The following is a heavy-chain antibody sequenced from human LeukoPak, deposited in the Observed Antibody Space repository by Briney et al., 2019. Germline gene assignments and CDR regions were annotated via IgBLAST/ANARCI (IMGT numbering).Heavy chain of an antibody. CDR1: GATFSYFA. Sequence: SVKVSCKATGATFSYFAISWVRQAPGQGLEWMGGIIPVFGTTDYPHKFQGRVTITADKSTATAYMELTGLKSEDSAVYYCASDRHYTTSGVSYYYYYMDVWGNGTTVTVSS. CDR2: IIPVFGTT. J-gene: IGHJ6*03. V-gene: IGHV1-69*06. CDR3: ASDRHYTTSGVSYYYYYMDV. D-gene: IGHD3-3*01.